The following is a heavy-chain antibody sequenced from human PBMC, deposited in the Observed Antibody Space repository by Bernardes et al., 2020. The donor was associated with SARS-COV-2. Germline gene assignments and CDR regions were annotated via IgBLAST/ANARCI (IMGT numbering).Heavy chain of an antibody. J-gene: IGHJ6*04. D-gene: IGHD3-3*01. CDR2: IYSGGST. CDR1: GFTVSSNY. CDR3: AREIESSITIFGVVTRYGMDV. V-gene: IGHV3-53*01. Sequence: GGSLRLSCAASGFTVSSNYMSWVRQAPGKGLEWVSVIYSGGSTYYADSVKGRFTISRDNSKNTLYLQMNSLRAEDTAVYYCAREIESSITIFGVVTRYGMDVWGKGTTVTVSS.